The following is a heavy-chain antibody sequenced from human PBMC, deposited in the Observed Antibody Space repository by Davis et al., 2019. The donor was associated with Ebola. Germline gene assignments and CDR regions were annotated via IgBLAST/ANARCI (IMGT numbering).Heavy chain of an antibody. Sequence: SVKVSCKASGYTFTSYGISWVRQAPGQGLEWMGRIIPILGIANYAQKFQGRVTITADKSTSTAYMELSSLRSEDTAVYYCARSHHYYDSSGYYLWGQGTLVTVSS. V-gene: IGHV1-69*04. D-gene: IGHD3-22*01. J-gene: IGHJ5*02. CDR2: IIPILGIA. CDR3: ARSHHYYDSSGYYL. CDR1: GYTFTSYG.